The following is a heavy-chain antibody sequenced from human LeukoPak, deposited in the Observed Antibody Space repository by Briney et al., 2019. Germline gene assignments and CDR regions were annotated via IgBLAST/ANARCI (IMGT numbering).Heavy chain of an antibody. D-gene: IGHD3-9*01. V-gene: IGHV3-21*01. CDR3: ARDPPYYDILTGYYTYYYYYGMDV. CDR2: ISSSSSYI. CDR1: GFTFSSYS. Sequence: PGGSLRLSCAASGFTFSSYSMTWVRQAPGKGLEWVSSISSSSSYIYYADSVKGRFTISRDNAKNSLYLQMNSLRAEDTAVYYCARDPPYYDILTGYYTYYYYYGMDVWGQGTTVAVSS. J-gene: IGHJ6*02.